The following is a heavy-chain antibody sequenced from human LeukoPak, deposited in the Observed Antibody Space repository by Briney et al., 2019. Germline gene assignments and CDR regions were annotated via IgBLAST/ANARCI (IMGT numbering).Heavy chain of an antibody. D-gene: IGHD5-18*01. V-gene: IGHV1-46*01. Sequence: GASVKVSCKASGYTFTSYYMHWVRQAPGQGLEWMGIINPSGGSTSYAQKFQGRVTMTRDKSTSTVYMELSSLRSEDTAVYYCARQAAMTPGNYYGMDVWGKGTTVTVSS. CDR1: GYTFTSYY. J-gene: IGHJ6*04. CDR3: ARQAAMTPGNYYGMDV. CDR2: INPSGGST.